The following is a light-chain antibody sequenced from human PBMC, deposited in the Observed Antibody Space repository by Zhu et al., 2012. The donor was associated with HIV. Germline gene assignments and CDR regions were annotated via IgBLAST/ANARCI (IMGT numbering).Light chain of an antibody. Sequence: DIQLTQSPSFLSASVGDTVTITCRASQGISNHLAWYHQKPGKAPKLLIYGASVLQSGVPSRFSGSGSGTEFTLTISSLQPEDFATYFCQHLTLYPTFGGGSKVEIK. CDR2: GAS. V-gene: IGKV1-9*01. J-gene: IGKJ4*01. CDR1: QGISNH. CDR3: QHLTLYPT.